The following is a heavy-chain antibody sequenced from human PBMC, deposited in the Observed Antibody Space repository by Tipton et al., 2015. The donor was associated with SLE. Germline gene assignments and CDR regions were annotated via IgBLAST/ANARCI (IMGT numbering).Heavy chain of an antibody. Sequence: TLSLTCTVSGGSISSSSYYWGWISQPPGKGLEWIGSIYYSGSTYYNLSHKSRVTISVDTSKNQFSLKLSSVTAADTAVYFCATGYSSGWYLDYFDCWGQGTLVTVSS. CDR3: ATGYSSGWYLDYFDC. V-gene: IGHV4-39*07. CDR2: IYYSGST. D-gene: IGHD6-19*01. J-gene: IGHJ4*02. CDR1: GGSISSSSYY.